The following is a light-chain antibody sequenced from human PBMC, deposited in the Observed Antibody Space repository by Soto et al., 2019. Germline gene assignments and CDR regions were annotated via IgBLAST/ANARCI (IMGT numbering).Light chain of an antibody. V-gene: IGKV4-1*01. CDR1: QSVLYSSNNKNY. CDR3: QQYYSTPLT. CDR2: WAS. J-gene: IGKJ4*01. Sequence: DIVMTQSPDSLAVSLGERATINCKSSQSVLYSSNNKNYLAWYQQKPGQPPKLLIYWASTRESGVPDRFSGGGSGTDSTLTISSLQAEGVAVDYGQQYYSTPLTFGGGTKVEIK.